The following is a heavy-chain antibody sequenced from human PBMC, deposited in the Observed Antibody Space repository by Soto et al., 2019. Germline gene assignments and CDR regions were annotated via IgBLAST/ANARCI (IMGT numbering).Heavy chain of an antibody. V-gene: IGHV1-8*01. CDR2: MNPNSGNT. Sequence: QVQLVQSGAEVKKPGASVKVSCKASGYTFTSYDINWVRQATGQGLEWMGWMNPNSGNTGYAQKFQGRVTMTRNTSISTAYMELSSLRSEDTAVYYCARGVYCSGGSCYSTGLNWFDPWGQGTLVTVSS. CDR3: ARGVYCSGGSCYSTGLNWFDP. CDR1: GYTFTSYD. J-gene: IGHJ5*02. D-gene: IGHD2-15*01.